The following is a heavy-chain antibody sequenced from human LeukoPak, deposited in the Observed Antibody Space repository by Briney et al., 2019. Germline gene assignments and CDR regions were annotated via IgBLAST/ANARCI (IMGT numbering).Heavy chain of an antibody. Sequence: GGSLRLSCAASGFTFSSYGMHWVRQAPGKGLEWVAVIWYDGSNKYYADSVKGRFTISRDNSKNTLYLQMNSLRAEDTAVYYCARDGGDSPFDYWGQGTLVTVSS. D-gene: IGHD3-16*01. CDR3: ARDGGDSPFDY. J-gene: IGHJ4*02. CDR2: IWYDGSNK. CDR1: GFTFSSYG. V-gene: IGHV3-33*01.